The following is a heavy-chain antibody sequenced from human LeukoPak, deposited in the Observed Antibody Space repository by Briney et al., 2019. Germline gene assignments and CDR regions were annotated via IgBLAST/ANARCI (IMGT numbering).Heavy chain of an antibody. CDR2: ISNGGST. CDR3: VRGGGALLFSP. V-gene: IGHV4-4*02. D-gene: IGHD1-26*01. Sequence: SGTLPLTCDVSGDSVRRITWWTWVRQPPGKGLEWVGQISNGGSTNYNPPLESRLTISLGTSRNQFSLRLTSVTAADTAIYYWVRGGGALLFSPGGQGILVTLSS. J-gene: IGHJ4*02. CDR1: GDSVRRITW.